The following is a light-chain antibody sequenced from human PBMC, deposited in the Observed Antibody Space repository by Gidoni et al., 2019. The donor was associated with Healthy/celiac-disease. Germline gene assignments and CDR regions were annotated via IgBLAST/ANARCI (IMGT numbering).Light chain of an antibody. CDR2: DAS. Sequence: EIVLTQSPATLSLSPGERATLSCRASQSVSSYLAWYQQKPGQAPRLLIYDASNRATGIPARFSGSGSGTDFTLTISSLEPEDFAVYYCQQRSTGLATFGGXTKVEIK. V-gene: IGKV3-11*01. J-gene: IGKJ4*01. CDR3: QQRSTGLAT. CDR1: QSVSSY.